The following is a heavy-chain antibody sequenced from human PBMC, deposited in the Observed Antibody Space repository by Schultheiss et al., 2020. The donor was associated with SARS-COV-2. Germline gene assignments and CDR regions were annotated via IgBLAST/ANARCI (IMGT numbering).Heavy chain of an antibody. J-gene: IGHJ5*02. CDR1: GYTFTSYG. Sequence: ASVKVSCKASGYTFTSYGISWVRQAPGQGLEWMGWISAYNGNTNYAQKLQGRVTMTTDTSTSTAYMELSSLRSEDTAVYYCARDSSSWHNWFDPWGQGTLVTVSS. V-gene: IGHV1-18*01. CDR3: ARDSSSWHNWFDP. D-gene: IGHD6-13*01. CDR2: ISAYNGNT.